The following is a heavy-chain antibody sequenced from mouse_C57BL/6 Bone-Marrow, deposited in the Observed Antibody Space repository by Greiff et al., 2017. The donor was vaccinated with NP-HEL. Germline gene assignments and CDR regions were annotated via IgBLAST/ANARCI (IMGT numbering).Heavy chain of an antibody. CDR1: GYPFPSYW. J-gene: IGHJ4*01. D-gene: IGHD1-1*01. V-gene: IGHV1-55*01. Sequence: QVQLQQPGAELVKPGASVKMSCRASGYPFPSYWITWVKQRPGQGLEWIGDFYPGSGITNYKEKFKSKATLTVDSSSSTAYMQLSSLTSEDSAVYYCARKGDYYYGTYYAMDYWGQGTSVTVSS. CDR2: FYPGSGIT. CDR3: ARKGDYYYGTYYAMDY.